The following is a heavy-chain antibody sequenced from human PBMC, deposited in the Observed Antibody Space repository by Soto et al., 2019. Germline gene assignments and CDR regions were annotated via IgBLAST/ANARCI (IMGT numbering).Heavy chain of an antibody. J-gene: IGHJ6*02. CDR1: GGSISSGGYY. Sequence: SETLSLTCTVSGGSISSGGYYWSWIRQHPGKGLEWIGYIYYSGSTYYNPSLKSRVTISVDTSKNQFSLKLSSVTAADTAVYYCAKGTITGTTGYYYYYGMDVWGQGTTVTVSS. CDR3: AKGTITGTTGYYYYYGMDV. V-gene: IGHV4-31*03. D-gene: IGHD1-20*01. CDR2: IYYSGST.